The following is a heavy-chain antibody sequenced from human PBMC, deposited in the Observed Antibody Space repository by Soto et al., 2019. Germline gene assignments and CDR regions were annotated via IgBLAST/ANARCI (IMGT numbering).Heavy chain of an antibody. D-gene: IGHD6-6*01. V-gene: IGHV4-39*01. Sequence: SETLSLTCTLSGGAITSSSYYWDWIRQPPGKGLEWIGSIHSSGSTFFNPSLKSRLTISVDSSKNEFSLRLSSVTAADTAVYYCATKSYSISFLLLLQRSSYIDVWGIRTTLPVSS. CDR3: ATKSYSISFLLLLQRSSYIDV. J-gene: IGHJ6*03. CDR1: GGAITSSSYY. CDR2: IHSSGST.